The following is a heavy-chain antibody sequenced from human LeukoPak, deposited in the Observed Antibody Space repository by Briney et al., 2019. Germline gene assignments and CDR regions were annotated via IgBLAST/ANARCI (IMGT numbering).Heavy chain of an antibody. Sequence: PSETLSLTCTISGGAISAYYWNWIRQSPGKGLEWLGYIFYNGAINYNPSVQSRVSISVDTSKNQFSLSLSSVTAADTAVYFCARGGPGSGHYFYMDVRGRGTTVTVSS. CDR1: GGAISAYY. CDR3: ARGGPGSGHYFYMDV. D-gene: IGHD1-14*01. V-gene: IGHV4-59*01. J-gene: IGHJ6*03. CDR2: IFYNGAI.